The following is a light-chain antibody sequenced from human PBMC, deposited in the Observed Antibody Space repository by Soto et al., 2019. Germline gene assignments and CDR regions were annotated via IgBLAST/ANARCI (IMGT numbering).Light chain of an antibody. J-gene: IGKJ1*01. CDR1: QSIGSS. CDR2: VAS. V-gene: IGKV1-5*03. CDR3: QQYKLYPWT. Sequence: DIQMTQSPSTLSASVGDRVTITCRASQSIGSSLAWYQQKPGKAPNLLIYVASNLESGVPSRFSGSGSGTEFTLTISSLQPDDFATYYCQQYKLYPWTFGQGTKVAIQ.